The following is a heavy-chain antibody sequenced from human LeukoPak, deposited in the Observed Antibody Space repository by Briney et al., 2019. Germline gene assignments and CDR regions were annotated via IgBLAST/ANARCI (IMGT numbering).Heavy chain of an antibody. CDR3: ATGYYFDY. CDR1: GGSISSYY. V-gene: IGHV4-59*01. D-gene: IGHD3-10*01. CDR2: IYYSGST. Sequence: PSETLSLTCTVSGGSISSYYWSCIRQPPGKGLEGSGYIYYSGSTNYNPSLKSRVTISVDTSKNQFSLKLSSVTAADTAVYYCATGYYFDYWGQGTLVTVSS. J-gene: IGHJ4*02.